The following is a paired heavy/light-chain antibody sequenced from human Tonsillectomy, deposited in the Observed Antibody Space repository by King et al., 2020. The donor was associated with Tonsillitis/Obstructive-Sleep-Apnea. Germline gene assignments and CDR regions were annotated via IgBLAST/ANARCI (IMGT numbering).Light chain of an antibody. Sequence: NFMLTQPHSVSESPGMTVTISCTRSSGSIATNYVQWYQQRPGSAPSTVIYEDNQRPSGVPDRFSGSIDSSSNSASLTISGLKTEDEADYYCQSYDSSNQVLFGGGTKLTVL. CDR3: QSYDSSNQVL. V-gene: IGLV6-57*01. CDR2: EDN. J-gene: IGLJ2*01. CDR1: SGSIATNY.
Heavy chain of an antibody. CDR1: GFTFSNYA. V-gene: IGHV3-30*04. Sequence: QVQLVESGGGVVQPGRSLRLSCAGSGFTFSNYAIYWVRQAPGKGLEWVASTSYDGNNKFYADSVKGRFTISRDNSRNTLYLQLNSLRGEDAAVYYCARDGRSGFFSYYYYLDVWGKGTTVTVSS. D-gene: IGHD3-3*01. CDR3: ARDGRSGFFSYYYYLDV. CDR2: TSYDGNNK. J-gene: IGHJ6*03.